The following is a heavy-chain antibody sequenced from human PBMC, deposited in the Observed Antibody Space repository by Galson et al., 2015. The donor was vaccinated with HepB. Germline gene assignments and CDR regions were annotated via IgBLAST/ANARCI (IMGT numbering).Heavy chain of an antibody. CDR1: GDSVSSNRAA. CDR3: ARDQGIVGYRSGWSDAFDI. Sequence: CAISGDSVSSNRAAWNWIRQSPSRGLEWLGRTYYRSRWYNDYAVSVKSRTTINPDTSKNQVSLQLNSVTPEDTAVYYCARDQGIVGYRSGWSDAFDIWGQGTMVTVSS. V-gene: IGHV6-1*01. D-gene: IGHD6-19*01. J-gene: IGHJ3*02. CDR2: TYYRSRWYN.